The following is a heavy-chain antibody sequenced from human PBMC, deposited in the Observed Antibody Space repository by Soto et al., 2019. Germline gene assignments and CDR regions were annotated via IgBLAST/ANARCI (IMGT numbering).Heavy chain of an antibody. CDR3: ARATTAAFGVVLYYYYGMDV. CDR2: IYYSGST. D-gene: IGHD3-3*01. CDR1: GGSISSGDYY. Sequence: SETLSLTCTVSGGSISSGDYYWSWIRQPPGKGLEWIGYIYYSGSTYYNPSLKSRVTISVDTSKNQFSLKLSSVTAADTAVYYCARATTAAFGVVLYYYYGMDVWGQGTTFTVSS. J-gene: IGHJ6*02. V-gene: IGHV4-30-4*01.